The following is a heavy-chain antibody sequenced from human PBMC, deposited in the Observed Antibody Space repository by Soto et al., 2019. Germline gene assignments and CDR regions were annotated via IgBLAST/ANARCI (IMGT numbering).Heavy chain of an antibody. D-gene: IGHD3-9*01. V-gene: IGHV1-8*01. CDR3: VRPLEIFDWLSPDYYYYMDV. J-gene: IGHJ6*03. Sequence: QVQLVQSGAEVKKPGASVKVSCKASGYTFTSYDINWVRQATGQGLEWMGWMNPNSGNTGYAQKFQGRVTMTRNTSISTAYMELSSLRSEDTAVYYCVRPLEIFDWLSPDYYYYMDVWGKGTTVTVSS. CDR2: MNPNSGNT. CDR1: GYTFTSYD.